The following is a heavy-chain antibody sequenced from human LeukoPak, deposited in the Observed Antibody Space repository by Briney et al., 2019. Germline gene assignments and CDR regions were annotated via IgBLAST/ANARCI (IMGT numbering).Heavy chain of an antibody. CDR2: ISSSTTYK. CDR3: AGEGSQWNDLY. J-gene: IGHJ4*02. Sequence: PGGSLRLSCAASGFTFNTYTMKWVRQAPGKGLEWVSSISSSTTYKYYADSVKGRFTISRDNAKNSLYPQMNSLRAEDTAVYYCAGEGSQWNDLYWGQGTLVTVSS. D-gene: IGHD1-1*01. V-gene: IGHV3-21*01. CDR1: GFTFNTYT.